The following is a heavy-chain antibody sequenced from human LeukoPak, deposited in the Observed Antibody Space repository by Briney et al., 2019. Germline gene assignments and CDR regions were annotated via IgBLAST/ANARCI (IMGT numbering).Heavy chain of an antibody. CDR1: GFTFSIYT. J-gene: IGHJ4*02. V-gene: IGHV3-48*02. CDR2: ISSTSSTI. Sequence: PGGSLRLSCGASGFTFSIYTMNWVRQAPGKGLEWVSSISSTSSTIYHADSVKGRFTISRDNAKNSVFLQMNSLRDEDTAVYYCARSRGFDYWGQGTLVTVSS. CDR3: ARSRGFDY. D-gene: IGHD3-10*01.